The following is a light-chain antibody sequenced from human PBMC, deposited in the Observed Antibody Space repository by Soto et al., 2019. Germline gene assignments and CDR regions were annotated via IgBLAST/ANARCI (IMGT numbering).Light chain of an antibody. Sequence: EIVLTQSPGTLSLSPGERATLSCRASQSVSSNNLAWYQQRPGQAPRVVIYGASTRATGIPERFSGSGSGTDFTLTISSLEPEDFAVYYCQQRPHWPITFGQGTRLEIK. J-gene: IGKJ5*01. CDR2: GAS. V-gene: IGKV3D-20*02. CDR3: QQRPHWPIT. CDR1: QSVSSNN.